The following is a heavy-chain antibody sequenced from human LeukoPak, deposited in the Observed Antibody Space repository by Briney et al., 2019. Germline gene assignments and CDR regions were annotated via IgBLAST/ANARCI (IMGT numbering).Heavy chain of an antibody. Sequence: ASVKVSCKASGYTFTSYGISWVRQAPGQGLEWMGWISAYNGNTNYAQKLQGRVTMTTDTSTSTAYMELRSLRSDDTAVYYYAREQPITMVRGVIIEANWFDPWGQGTLVTVSS. J-gene: IGHJ5*02. CDR1: GYTFTSYG. CDR3: AREQPITMVRGVIIEANWFDP. CDR2: ISAYNGNT. D-gene: IGHD3-10*01. V-gene: IGHV1-18*01.